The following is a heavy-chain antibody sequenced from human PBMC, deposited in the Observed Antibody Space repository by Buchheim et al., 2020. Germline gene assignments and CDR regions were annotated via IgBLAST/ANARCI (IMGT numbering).Heavy chain of an antibody. V-gene: IGHV4-59*01. CDR2: IYYSGST. Sequence: QVQLQESGPGLVKPSETLSLTCTVSGGSISSYYWSWIRQPPGKGLEWIGYIYYSGSTNYNPSLKSRVTISVDTSKNQFSLKLSSVTAADTAVYYCAREGGGSSWDPFDYWGQGTL. J-gene: IGHJ4*02. CDR1: GGSISSYY. CDR3: AREGGGSSWDPFDY. D-gene: IGHD6-13*01.